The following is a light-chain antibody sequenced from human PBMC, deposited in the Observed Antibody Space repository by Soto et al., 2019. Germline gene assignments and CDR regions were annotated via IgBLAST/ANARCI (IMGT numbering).Light chain of an antibody. CDR3: SSYTSSSTPV. CDR2: EVS. CDR1: SSDVGGYNY. V-gene: IGLV2-14*01. J-gene: IGLJ3*02. Sequence: QSVLTQPASVSGSPGQSITISCTGTSSDVGGYNYVYWYQQHPGKAPKLMIYEVSNRPSGVSNRFSGSKSGNTASLTISGLQAEDEADYYCSSYTSSSTPVFGGGTKLTVL.